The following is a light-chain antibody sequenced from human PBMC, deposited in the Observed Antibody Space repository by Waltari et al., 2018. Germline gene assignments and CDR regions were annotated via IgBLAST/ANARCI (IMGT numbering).Light chain of an antibody. J-gene: IGLJ3*02. CDR1: SSNIGDYNL. Sequence: QSALTQPASVSGSPGQSITIPCTGTSSNIGDYNLVSWFQHHPGKVPELGVYYVNKRPSGISDRFSGSKAGHTASLTISALQADDEADYYCCSWSTSGSWMFGGGTKVTVL. CDR2: YVN. CDR3: CSWSTSGSWM. V-gene: IGLV2-23*02.